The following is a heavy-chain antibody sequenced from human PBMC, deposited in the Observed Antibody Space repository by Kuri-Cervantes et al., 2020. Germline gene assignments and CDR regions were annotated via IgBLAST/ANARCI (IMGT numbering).Heavy chain of an antibody. J-gene: IGHJ4*02. V-gene: IGHV3-30*18. CDR2: ISFDGSNK. CDR1: GFAFSDYG. Sequence: SLKISCAASGFAFSDYGMHWVRQAPGKGLEWVALISFDGSNKYYADSVKGRFTISRDHSKNTLYLQMNSLRAEDTAVYYCAKETAATTDYWGQGTLVTVSS. D-gene: IGHD2-15*01. CDR3: AKETAATTDY.